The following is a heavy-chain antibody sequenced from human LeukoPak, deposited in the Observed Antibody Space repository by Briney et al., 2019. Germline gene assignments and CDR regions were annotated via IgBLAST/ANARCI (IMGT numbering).Heavy chain of an antibody. CDR1: GFTFSSYG. V-gene: IGHV3-30*18. J-gene: IGHJ4*02. CDR2: ISYDGSNK. CDR3: AKGGVQLWLRTDY. D-gene: IGHD5-18*01. Sequence: GGSLRLSCAASGFTFSSYGMHWVRQAPGKGLEWVAVISYDGSNKYYADSVKGRFTISRDNSKNTLYLQMNSLRAEDTAVYYCAKGGVQLWLRTDYWGQGTLVTVSS.